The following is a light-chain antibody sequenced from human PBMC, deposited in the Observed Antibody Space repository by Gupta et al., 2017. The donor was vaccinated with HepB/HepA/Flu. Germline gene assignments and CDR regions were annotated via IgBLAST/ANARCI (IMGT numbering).Light chain of an antibody. V-gene: IGKV1-5*03. Sequence: DIQMTQSPSTLSASVGDRVTITCRASQSINSYLAWYQQKPGKAPKLLIYKASSLESGVPSRFSGSGFETEFTLTISSLQPDDVATYYCQQQNSYASWTFGQGTKVEIK. CDR1: QSINSY. CDR2: KAS. J-gene: IGKJ1*01. CDR3: QQQNSYASWT.